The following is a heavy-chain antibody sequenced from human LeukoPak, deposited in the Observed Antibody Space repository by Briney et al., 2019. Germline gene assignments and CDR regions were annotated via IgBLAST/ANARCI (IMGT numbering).Heavy chain of an antibody. D-gene: IGHD2-8*01. J-gene: IGHJ6*03. Sequence: GGSLRLSCAASGFTFNSYGMQWVRQAPGKGLEWVAVISYDESYKYYKDSVKGRFTISRDNSKNMVYLQMNSLRAEDTAVYYCAKDRCSNGIGCYYYYMDVWGKGTTVTISS. V-gene: IGHV3-30*18. CDR3: AKDRCSNGIGCYYYYMDV. CDR1: GFTFNSYG. CDR2: ISYDESYK.